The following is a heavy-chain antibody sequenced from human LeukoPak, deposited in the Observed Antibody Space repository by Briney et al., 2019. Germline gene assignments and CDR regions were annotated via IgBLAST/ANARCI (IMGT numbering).Heavy chain of an antibody. D-gene: IGHD4-17*01. CDR1: GYTFINYY. CDR3: AREKDYGARD. CDR2: INPSGGST. V-gene: IGHV1-46*01. Sequence: ASVKVSCKASGYTFINYYMHWVRQAPGQGLEWMGIINPSGGSTSYAQKFQGRVTINADESTRTVYMEVISLRSEDTAVYYCAREKDYGARDWGQGTLVTVSS. J-gene: IGHJ4*02.